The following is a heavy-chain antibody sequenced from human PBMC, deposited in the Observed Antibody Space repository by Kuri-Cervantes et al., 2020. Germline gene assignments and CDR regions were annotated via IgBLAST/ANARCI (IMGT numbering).Heavy chain of an antibody. CDR3: ARDPGHYDFWSGYSSWFDP. CDR2: ISGSGGST. D-gene: IGHD3-3*01. J-gene: IGHJ5*02. Sequence: GESLKISCAASGFTFSSYAMSWVRQAPGKGLEWVSAISGSGGSTYYADSVKGRFTISRDNSKNTLYLQMNSLRAEDTAVYYCARDPGHYDFWSGYSSWFDPWFQGTLVTVSS. V-gene: IGHV3-23*01. CDR1: GFTFSSYA.